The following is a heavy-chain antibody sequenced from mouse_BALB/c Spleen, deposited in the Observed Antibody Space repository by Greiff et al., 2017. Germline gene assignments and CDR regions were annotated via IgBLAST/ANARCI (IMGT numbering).Heavy chain of an antibody. CDR3: ARHGDYRYDWFAY. D-gene: IGHD2-14*01. CDR2: ISSGGGST. V-gene: IGHV5-12-1*01. Sequence: EVKLMESGGGLVKPGGSLKLSCAASGFAFSSYDMSWVRQTPEKGLEWVAYISSGGGSTYYPDTVKGRFTISRDNAKNTLYLQMSSLKSEDTAMYYCARHGDYRYDWFAYWGQGTLVTVSA. J-gene: IGHJ3*01. CDR1: GFAFSSYD.